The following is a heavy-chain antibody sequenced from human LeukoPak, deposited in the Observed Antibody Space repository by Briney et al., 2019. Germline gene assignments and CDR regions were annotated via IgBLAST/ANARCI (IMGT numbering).Heavy chain of an antibody. CDR3: ASGRQLGY. Sequence: GRSLRLSCAAPGFTFSNYAMHWVRQAPGKGLEWVANIKEDGSEKYYVDSVKGRFTISRDNARNSLYLQMNSLRAEDTAVYYCASGRQLGYWGQGTLVTVSS. CDR2: IKEDGSEK. D-gene: IGHD6-13*01. V-gene: IGHV3-7*01. CDR1: GFTFSNYA. J-gene: IGHJ4*02.